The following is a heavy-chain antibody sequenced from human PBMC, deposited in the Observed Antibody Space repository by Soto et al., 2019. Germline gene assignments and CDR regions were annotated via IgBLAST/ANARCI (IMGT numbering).Heavy chain of an antibody. CDR2: IYYSGTT. CDR3: ARRRKNSGYSVPDF. CDR1: DASVTSASYF. J-gene: IGHJ4*02. V-gene: IGHV4-39*01. D-gene: IGHD3-22*01. Sequence: QLQLRESGPGLVRPSETLSLTCTLTDASVTSASYFWDWIRQPPGKGLEWIGSIYYSGTTSNNPSTKSRSTLSVDTSKTQFSLRLSSVTAADTAVYFCARRRKNSGYSVPDFWGQGTLVTVSS.